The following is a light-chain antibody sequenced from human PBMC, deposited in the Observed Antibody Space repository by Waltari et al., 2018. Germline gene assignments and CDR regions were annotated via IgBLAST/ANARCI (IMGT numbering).Light chain of an antibody. J-gene: IGKJ1*01. CDR3: QHYVRLPAT. CDR2: GAS. V-gene: IGKV3-20*01. Sequence: IVLTQSPGTLSLSPGESTTLSCRASQSVRGSLAWYQQKAGQAPRLLIYGASSRATGIPDRFSGSGSGTDFSLTISRLEPEDFAVYYCQHYVRLPATFGQGTKVEI. CDR1: QSVRGS.